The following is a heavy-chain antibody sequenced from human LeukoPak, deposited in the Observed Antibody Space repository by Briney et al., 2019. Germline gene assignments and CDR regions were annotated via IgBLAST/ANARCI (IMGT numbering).Heavy chain of an antibody. CDR2: IYYSGST. J-gene: IGHJ5*02. CDR1: GGSISSSSYY. Sequence: PSETLSLTCTVSGGSISSSSYYWGWIRQPPGKGLEWIGSIYYSGSTYYNPSLKSRVTISVDTSKNQFSLKLSSVTAADTAVYNCARHERFWFDPWGQGTLVTVSS. CDR3: ARHERFWFDP. V-gene: IGHV4-39*01. D-gene: IGHD6-25*01.